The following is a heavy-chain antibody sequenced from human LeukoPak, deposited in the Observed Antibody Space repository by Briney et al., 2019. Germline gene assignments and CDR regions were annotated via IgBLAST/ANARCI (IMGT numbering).Heavy chain of an antibody. CDR2: IYTSGST. V-gene: IGHV4-61*02. Sequence: SETLSLTCTVSGGSISSGSYYWSWIRQPAGKGLEWIGRIYTSGSTNYNPSLKSRVTISVDTSKNQFSLKLSSVTAADTAVYYCARLIYYYYYMDVWGKGTTVTVSS. J-gene: IGHJ6*03. CDR1: GGSISSGSYY. D-gene: IGHD2-8*01. CDR3: ARLIYYYYYMDV.